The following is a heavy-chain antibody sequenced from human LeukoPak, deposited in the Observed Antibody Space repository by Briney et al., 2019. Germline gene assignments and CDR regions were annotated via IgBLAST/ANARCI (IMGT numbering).Heavy chain of an antibody. CDR2: ISGSGGST. CDR1: GFTFSSYW. CDR3: AKSLEMSTIGWFDP. J-gene: IGHJ5*02. Sequence: GGSLRLSCAASGFTFSSYWMSWVRQAPGKGLEWVSTISGSGGSTYYANSVKGRFTIFRDNSRDTLYLQMNSLRADDSALYYCAKSLEMSTIGWFDPWGQGTLVTVSS. V-gene: IGHV3-23*01. D-gene: IGHD5-24*01.